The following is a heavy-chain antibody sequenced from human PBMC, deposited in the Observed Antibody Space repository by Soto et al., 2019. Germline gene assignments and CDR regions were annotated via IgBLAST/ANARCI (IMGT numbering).Heavy chain of an antibody. CDR2: VTANGGST. Sequence: GGSLRLSCAATGFTFSVYAMTWVRQAPGKGLEWVSAVTANGGSTYSADSVKGRFTISRDNSKNTLFLQMNSLRAEDTAVYYCASLGVGDWANYYYYYGMDVWGQGTTVTVS. D-gene: IGHD2-21*02. CDR3: ASLGVGDWANYYYYYGMDV. J-gene: IGHJ6*02. V-gene: IGHV3-23*01. CDR1: GFTFSVYA.